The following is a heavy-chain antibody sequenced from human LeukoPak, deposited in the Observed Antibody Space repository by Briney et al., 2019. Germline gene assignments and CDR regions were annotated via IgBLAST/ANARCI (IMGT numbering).Heavy chain of an antibody. V-gene: IGHV3-30*18. CDR1: GFTFSSYG. D-gene: IGHD3-22*01. CDR3: AKALYYYDSSGYYYRSGSVDY. J-gene: IGHJ4*02. CDR2: ISYDGSNK. Sequence: GGSLRLSCAASGFTFSSYGMHWVRQAPGKGLEWVAVISYDGSNKYYADSVKGRFTISRDNPKNTLYLQMNSLRAEDTAVYYCAKALYYYDSSGYYYRSGSVDYWGQGTLVTVSS.